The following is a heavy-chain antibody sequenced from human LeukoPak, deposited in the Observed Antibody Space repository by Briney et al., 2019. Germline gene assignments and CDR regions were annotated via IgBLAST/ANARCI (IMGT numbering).Heavy chain of an antibody. CDR2: IYYSGST. J-gene: IGHJ4*01. CDR1: GGSISSYY. CDR3: ARDRAFSGLAN. Sequence: PSETLSLTCTVSGGSISSYYWSWIRQPPGKGLEWIGYIYYSGSTNYNPYLKSRVTISVDTSKNQFSLKLSSVTAADTAVYYCARDRAFSGLANWGQGTLVTVSS. V-gene: IGHV4-59*01.